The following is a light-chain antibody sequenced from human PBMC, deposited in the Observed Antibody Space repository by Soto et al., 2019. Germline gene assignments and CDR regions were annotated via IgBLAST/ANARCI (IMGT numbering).Light chain of an antibody. CDR3: QKYDIAPTWT. V-gene: IGKV1-27*01. J-gene: IGKJ1*01. CDR1: QGISNY. Sequence: DIQMTQSPSSLSASVGDRVTITCRASQGISNYVAWYQQKSGKAPKLLIYAASTLQSGVPSRFSGGGSGTALTLTISSLQPEDVATYYCQKYDIAPTWTFGQGTKVEIK. CDR2: AAS.